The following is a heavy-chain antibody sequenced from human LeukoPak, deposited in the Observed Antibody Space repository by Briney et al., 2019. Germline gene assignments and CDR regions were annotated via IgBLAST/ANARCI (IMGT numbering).Heavy chain of an antibody. CDR1: GGSISSYY. CDR2: IYYSGST. J-gene: IGHJ6*02. CDR3: ARRLYGSGSYRPKYYYYGMDV. V-gene: IGHV4-59*08. D-gene: IGHD3-10*01. Sequence: SETLSLTCTVSGGSISSYYWSWIRQPPGKGLEWIGYIYYSGSTNYNPSLKSRVTISVDTSKNQFSLKLSSVTAADTAVYYCARRLYGSGSYRPKYYYYGMDVWGQGTTVTVSS.